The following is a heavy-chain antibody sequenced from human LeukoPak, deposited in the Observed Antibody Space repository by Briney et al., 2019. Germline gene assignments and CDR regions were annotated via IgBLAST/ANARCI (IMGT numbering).Heavy chain of an antibody. CDR2: NSYSGST. Sequence: PSETLSLTCTVSGGSISSSSFYWGCLRPPPGTGLEGIGSNSYSGSTYYNPSLKSRVTISVHTSKKQFSVKLSSVPAADPALYLCARHYTEGPCYDSSGYGDYWGQGTLVTVSS. CDR1: GGSISSSSFY. V-gene: IGHV4-39*01. D-gene: IGHD3-22*01. J-gene: IGHJ4*02. CDR3: ARHYTEGPCYDSSGYGDY.